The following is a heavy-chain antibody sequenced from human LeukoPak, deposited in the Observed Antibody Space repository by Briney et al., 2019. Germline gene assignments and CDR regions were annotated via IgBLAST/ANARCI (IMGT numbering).Heavy chain of an antibody. J-gene: IGHJ4*02. Sequence: GESLKISCKGSGYSFTSYWLGWVRQMPGKGLEWMGIIYPGDSDTRYSPSFQGQVTISADKSISTAYLQWSSLKASDTAMYYCATAYYYDSSGYYYYFDYWGQGTLVTVSS. D-gene: IGHD3-22*01. CDR1: GYSFTSYW. CDR2: IYPGDSDT. V-gene: IGHV5-51*01. CDR3: ATAYYYDSSGYYYYFDY.